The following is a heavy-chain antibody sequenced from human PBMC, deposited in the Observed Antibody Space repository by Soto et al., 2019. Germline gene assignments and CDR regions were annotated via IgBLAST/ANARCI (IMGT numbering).Heavy chain of an antibody. CDR3: AKAGRSATVTTLDY. Sequence: GGSLRLSCAASGFTFSSYAMSWVRQAPGKGLEWVSDISGSAGSTYYADSVKGRFTISRDNSKNTLYLQMNNLRAEDTAVYYCAKAGRSATVTTLDYWGRGTLVTVFS. CDR2: ISGSAGST. D-gene: IGHD4-17*01. J-gene: IGHJ4*02. CDR1: GFTFSSYA. V-gene: IGHV3-23*01.